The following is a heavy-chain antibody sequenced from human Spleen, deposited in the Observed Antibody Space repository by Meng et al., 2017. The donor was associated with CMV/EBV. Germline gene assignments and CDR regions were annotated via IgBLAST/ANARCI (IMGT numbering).Heavy chain of an antibody. CDR3: ASLHSGGYCGSTSCYGMDV. V-gene: IGHV1-2*02. CDR2: INPDSGGT. J-gene: IGHJ6*02. Sequence: ASVKVSCKASGYTFTSYEISWVRQAPGQGLEWMGWINPDSGGTNYAQKFQGRVTMTRDTSISTAYMELSRLRSDDTAVYYCASLHSGGYCGSTSCYGMDVWGQGTTVTVSS. CDR1: GYTFTSYE. D-gene: IGHD2-2*01.